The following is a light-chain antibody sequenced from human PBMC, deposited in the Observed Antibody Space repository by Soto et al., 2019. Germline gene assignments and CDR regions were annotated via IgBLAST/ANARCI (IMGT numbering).Light chain of an antibody. J-gene: IGKJ1*01. CDR1: QSISLW. V-gene: IGKV1-5*03. CDR3: QHYKDYSWT. CDR2: KTS. Sequence: DIHMTQSPSTLSASVGDRVTITCRASQSISLWVAWYQQKPGRAPNLLIYKTSSLETGVPSRFSGSGSGTKFTPTIRSLQPDDFATYYCQHYKDYSWTFGQGTKVEVK.